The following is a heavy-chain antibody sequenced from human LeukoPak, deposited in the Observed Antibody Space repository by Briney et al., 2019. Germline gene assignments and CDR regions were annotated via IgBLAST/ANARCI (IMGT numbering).Heavy chain of an antibody. V-gene: IGHV3-21*01. CDR1: GFTFSSYS. Sequence: GGSLRLSCAASGFTFSSYSMNWVRQAPGKGLEWFSSISSSSSYIYYADSVKGRFTISRDNAKNSLYLQMNSLRAEDTAVYYCARDSRVVVPAALPGPDYWGQGTLVTVSS. CDR2: ISSSSSYI. CDR3: ARDSRVVVPAALPGPDY. J-gene: IGHJ4*02. D-gene: IGHD2-2*01.